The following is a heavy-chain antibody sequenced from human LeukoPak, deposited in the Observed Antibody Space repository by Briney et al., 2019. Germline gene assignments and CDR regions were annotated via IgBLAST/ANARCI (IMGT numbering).Heavy chain of an antibody. Sequence: GRSLRLSCAASGFPFSDYILDWVRQAPGKGLEWVGRIRRRSNRYTTEYAASVKGRFIVSRDDSKNSLYLQMNNLRTEDTAVYHCTRDGGEGGNSAFDIWGQGTAVTVSS. CDR3: TRDGGEGGNSAFDI. CDR1: GFPFSDYI. V-gene: IGHV3-72*01. D-gene: IGHD3-16*01. J-gene: IGHJ3*02. CDR2: IRRRSNRYTT.